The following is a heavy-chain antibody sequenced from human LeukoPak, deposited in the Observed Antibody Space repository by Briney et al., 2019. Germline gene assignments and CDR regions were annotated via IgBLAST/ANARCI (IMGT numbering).Heavy chain of an antibody. Sequence: PSETLSLTCTVSGGSISSYYWSWIRQPPGKGLEWIGYIYTSGSTSYNPSLKSRVTISVDTSKNQFSLKLSSVTAADTAVYYCARHPKRYNWNDHYYYYMDVWGKGTTVTVSS. V-gene: IGHV4-4*09. CDR3: ARHPKRYNWNDHYYYYMDV. J-gene: IGHJ6*03. CDR2: IYTSGST. CDR1: GGSISSYY. D-gene: IGHD1-20*01.